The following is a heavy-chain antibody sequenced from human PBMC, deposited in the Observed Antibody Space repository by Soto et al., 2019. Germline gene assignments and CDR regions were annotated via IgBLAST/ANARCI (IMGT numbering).Heavy chain of an antibody. Sequence: VASVKVSCKASGYTFTSYGISWVRQAPGQGLEWMGWISAHNGNKKYAQKLQGRVTMTTDTSTSTAYMELRSLRSDDTAVYYCARETNYFDYWGQGTLVTVSS. CDR1: GYTFTSYG. V-gene: IGHV1-18*01. D-gene: IGHD4-17*01. CDR3: ARETNYFDY. J-gene: IGHJ4*02. CDR2: ISAHNGNK.